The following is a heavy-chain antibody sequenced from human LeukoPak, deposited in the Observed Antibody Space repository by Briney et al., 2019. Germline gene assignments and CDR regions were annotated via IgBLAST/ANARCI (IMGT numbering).Heavy chain of an antibody. J-gene: IGHJ4*02. CDR2: TRNKANSYTT. CDR1: GFTFSDHY. Sequence: GGSLRLSCAASGFTFSDHYMDWVRQAPGKGLEWVGRTRNKANSYTTEYAASVKGRFTISRDDSKNSLYLQMNSLKTEDTAVYYCTTITMILVHPDYWGQGTLVTVSS. V-gene: IGHV3-72*01. CDR3: TTITMILVHPDY. D-gene: IGHD3-22*01.